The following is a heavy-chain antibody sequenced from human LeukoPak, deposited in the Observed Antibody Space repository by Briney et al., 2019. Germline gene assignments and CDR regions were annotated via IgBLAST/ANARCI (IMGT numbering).Heavy chain of an antibody. D-gene: IGHD1-1*01. CDR3: ATQRPTGAVDY. Sequence: GGSLRLSCAASGFAISTYWMSWVRQAPGKGLEWVANIRQDGGQKYYVDYVKGRFTISRDNAKNSVYLQMDSLRAEDTAVYSCATQRPTGAVDYWGQGTLVTVSS. CDR2: IRQDGGQK. CDR1: GFAISTYW. J-gene: IGHJ4*02. V-gene: IGHV3-7*01.